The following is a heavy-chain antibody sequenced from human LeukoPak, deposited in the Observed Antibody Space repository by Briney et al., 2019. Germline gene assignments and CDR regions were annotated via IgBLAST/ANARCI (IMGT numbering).Heavy chain of an antibody. CDR3: TRNGRSLDY. V-gene: IGHV3-7*01. J-gene: IGHJ4*02. Sequence: GGSLRLSCAASGFTFSTYAMSWVRQAPGKGLEWVANIKVDGSEKNYVDSVRGRFTISRDNAKNSLYLQMNSLRAEDTAVYYCTRNGRSLDYWGQGTLVTVSS. D-gene: IGHD2-15*01. CDR2: IKVDGSEK. CDR1: GFTFSTYA.